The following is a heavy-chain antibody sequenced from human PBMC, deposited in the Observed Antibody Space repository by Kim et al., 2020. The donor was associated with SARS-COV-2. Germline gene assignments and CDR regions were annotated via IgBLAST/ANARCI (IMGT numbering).Heavy chain of an antibody. D-gene: IGHD7-27*01. Sequence: GGSLRLSCAASGFTFGNACMSWVRQAPGKGLEWVARIISKSGGGAKDYAASVRCDFTISRADTTNMVYIQMNSLTKEATDVYYSTRDRLGRGASYHGMDV. CDR2: IISKSGGGAK. V-gene: IGHV3-15*01. J-gene: IGHJ6*01. CDR3: TRDRLGRGASYHGMDV. CDR1: GFTFGNAC.